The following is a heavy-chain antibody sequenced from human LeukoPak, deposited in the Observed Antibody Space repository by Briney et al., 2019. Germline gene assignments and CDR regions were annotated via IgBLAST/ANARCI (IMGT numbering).Heavy chain of an antibody. D-gene: IGHD6-19*01. V-gene: IGHV3-30*18. Sequence: HPGGSLRLSCAASGFTFSSYGMHWVRQAPGKGLEWVAVISYDGSNKYYVDSVKGRFTISRDNSKNTLYLQMNSLRAEDTAVYYCAKVVGAVAGTEPVDYWGQGTLVTVSS. J-gene: IGHJ4*02. CDR3: AKVVGAVAGTEPVDY. CDR2: ISYDGSNK. CDR1: GFTFSSYG.